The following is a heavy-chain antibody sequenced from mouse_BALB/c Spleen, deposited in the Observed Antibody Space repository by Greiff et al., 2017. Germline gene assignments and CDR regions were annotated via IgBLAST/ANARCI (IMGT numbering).Heavy chain of an antibody. V-gene: IGHV5-9-3*01. Sequence: DVQLVESGGGLVKPGGSLKLSCAASGFTFSSYAMSWVRQTPEKRLEWVATISSGGSYTYYPDSVKGRFTISRDNAKNTLYLQMSSLRSEDTAMYYCARHEDYYGSSYGFAYWGQGTLVTVSA. CDR2: ISSGGSYT. D-gene: IGHD1-1*01. CDR3: ARHEDYYGSSYGFAY. J-gene: IGHJ3*01. CDR1: GFTFSSYA.